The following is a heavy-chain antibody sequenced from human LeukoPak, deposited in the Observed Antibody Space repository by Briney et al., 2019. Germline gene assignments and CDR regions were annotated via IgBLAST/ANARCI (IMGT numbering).Heavy chain of an antibody. Sequence: SETLSLTCAVYGGSFSDYFWGWIRQPPGKGLEWIGEINHSGRTNYNPSLKSRVTISVDPSKNQFSLNLSSVTAADTAVYYCARDVVVVPAAIHYGMDVWGQGTTVTVSS. J-gene: IGHJ6*02. CDR1: GGSFSDYF. D-gene: IGHD2-2*01. V-gene: IGHV4-34*01. CDR2: INHSGRT. CDR3: ARDVVVVPAAIHYGMDV.